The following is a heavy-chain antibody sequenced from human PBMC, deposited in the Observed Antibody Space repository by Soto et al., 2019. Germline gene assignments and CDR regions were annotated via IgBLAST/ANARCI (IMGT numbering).Heavy chain of an antibody. Sequence: GASVKVSCKASGFTFTSYGISWVRQAPGQGLEWMGWTSAYNGNTNYAQKLQGRVTMTTDTSTSTAYMELRSLRSDDTAVYYCARDAESQGGGYYVGDAFDIWGQGTMVTVSS. CDR2: TSAYNGNT. J-gene: IGHJ3*02. D-gene: IGHD1-26*01. CDR3: ARDAESQGGGYYVGDAFDI. V-gene: IGHV1-18*01. CDR1: GFTFTSYG.